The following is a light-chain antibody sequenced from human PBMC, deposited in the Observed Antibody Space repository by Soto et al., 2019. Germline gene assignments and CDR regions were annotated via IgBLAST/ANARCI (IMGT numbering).Light chain of an antibody. J-gene: IGKJ3*01. Sequence: IQMTQSPSSVSASVVDRVTMTFRASQGVGGWLAWYQQKPGKVPKLLIYATSSLHSGVPSRFSGSGSGTDFTLSISSLQPEDFATYYCQQTHSLPLSFGPGTKVDIK. CDR1: QGVGGW. V-gene: IGKV1-12*01. CDR2: ATS. CDR3: QQTHSLPLS.